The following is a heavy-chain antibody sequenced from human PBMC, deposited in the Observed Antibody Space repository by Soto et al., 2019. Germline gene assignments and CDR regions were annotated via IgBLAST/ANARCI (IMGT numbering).Heavy chain of an antibody. D-gene: IGHD2-15*01. CDR3: ARANCSGGSCYSGDLFDY. CDR2: ISSSSSYI. CDR1: GFTFSSYS. Sequence: GGSLRLSCAASGFTFSSYSFNWVRQAPGKGLEWVSSISSSSSYIYYADSLKGRFTISRDNAKNSLYLQMNSLRAEDTAVYYCARANCSGGSCYSGDLFDYWGQGTLVTVSS. V-gene: IGHV3-21*01. J-gene: IGHJ4*01.